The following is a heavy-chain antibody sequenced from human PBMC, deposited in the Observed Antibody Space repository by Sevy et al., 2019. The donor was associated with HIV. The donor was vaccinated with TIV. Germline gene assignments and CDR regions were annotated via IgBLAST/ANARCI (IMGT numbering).Heavy chain of an antibody. V-gene: IGHV3-30*03. CDR1: GFTFSDHR. D-gene: IGHD3-16*01. J-gene: IGHJ4*02. CDR2: ISYDGRNNK. Sequence: GGSLRLSCAAFGFTFSDHRMHWVRQAPGKGLEWVAVISYDGRNNKYNVDPVKGRFTISRDNSKNTVYLQMNSLRPEDTAIYYCARDRGEILSSAFDYWGQGTLVTVSS. CDR3: ARDRGEILSSAFDY.